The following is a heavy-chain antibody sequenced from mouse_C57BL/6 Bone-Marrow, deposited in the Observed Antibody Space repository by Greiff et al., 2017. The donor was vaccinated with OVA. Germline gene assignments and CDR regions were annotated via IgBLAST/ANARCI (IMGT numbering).Heavy chain of an antibody. V-gene: IGHV5-6*02. Sequence: EVKLVESGGDLVKPGGSLKLSCAASGFSFSSYGMSWVRQTPGKGLEWVATISSGGSYNYYPDSVKERITSSRNNANKNRYQQKSSLKSEDTAMYYGTRHGDYGSFFDYWYQGTALTVSS. CDR1: GFSFSSYG. CDR3: TRHGDYGSFFDY. D-gene: IGHD1-1*01. CDR2: ISSGGSYN. J-gene: IGHJ2*01.